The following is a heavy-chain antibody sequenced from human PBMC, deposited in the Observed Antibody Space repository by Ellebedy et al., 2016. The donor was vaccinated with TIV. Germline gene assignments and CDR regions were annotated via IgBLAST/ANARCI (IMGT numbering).Heavy chain of an antibody. V-gene: IGHV4-59*01. CDR2: IYYSGST. J-gene: IGHJ2*01. CDR1: GGSISSSY. D-gene: IGHD5-12*01. CDR3: ARDPGRIVATIRRYWYFDL. Sequence: MPSETLSLTCTVSGGSISSSYWSWLRQPPGKGLEWIGSIYYSGSTNYNPSLKSRVTMSVDTSKNQFSLKLSSVTAADTAVYYCARDPGRIVATIRRYWYFDLWGRGTLVTVSS.